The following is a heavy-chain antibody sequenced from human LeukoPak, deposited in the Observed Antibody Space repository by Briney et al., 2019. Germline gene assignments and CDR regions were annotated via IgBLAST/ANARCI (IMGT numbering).Heavy chain of an antibody. CDR2: FYSSGGT. Sequence: SETLSLTCSVSGGSINDYCWNWIRQPAGKGLEWIGRFYSSGGTYYNPTLKSPVTISVDKSKNQLSLNLRSVTAADTAVYYCARGSFGHFDRWGQGTLVTVSS. CDR3: ARGSFGHFDR. D-gene: IGHD5-18*01. V-gene: IGHV4-4*07. CDR1: GGSINDYC. J-gene: IGHJ4*02.